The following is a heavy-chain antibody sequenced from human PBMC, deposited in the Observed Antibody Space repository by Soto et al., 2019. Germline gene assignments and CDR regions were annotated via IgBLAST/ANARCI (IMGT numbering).Heavy chain of an antibody. CDR3: VRERGGWVICSGTSCLDY. J-gene: IGHJ4*02. CDR1: GITFTNAW. CDR2: IRSKADGGTT. Sequence: GGSLRLSCLASGITFTNAWMGWVRQAPGKGLEWVGRIRSKADGGTTDYAAPVKGRFTISRDDSKNTLYLQMNSLKTEDTAIYYCVRERGGWVICSGTSCLDYWGQGTRVTVSS. D-gene: IGHD2-2*01. V-gene: IGHV3-15*01.